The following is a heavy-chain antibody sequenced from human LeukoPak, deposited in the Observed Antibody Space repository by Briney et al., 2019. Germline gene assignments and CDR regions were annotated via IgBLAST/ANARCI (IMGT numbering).Heavy chain of an antibody. CDR2: IYHSGST. J-gene: IGHJ4*02. CDR1: GSSISSYY. V-gene: IGHV4-59*12. CDR3: ARATYGDYYFDY. D-gene: IGHD4-17*01. Sequence: SETLSLTCTASGSSISSYYWTWIRRPPGKGLEWIGYIYHSGSTYYNPSLKSRVTISVDRSKNQFSLKLSSVTAADTAVYYCARATYGDYYFDYWGQGTLVTVSS.